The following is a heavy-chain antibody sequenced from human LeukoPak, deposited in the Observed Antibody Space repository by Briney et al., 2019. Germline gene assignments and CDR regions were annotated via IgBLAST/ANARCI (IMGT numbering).Heavy chain of an antibody. CDR1: GFTFSDYY. CDR2: ISSSGSTI. V-gene: IGHV3-11*04. J-gene: IGHJ3*02. D-gene: IGHD4-17*01. Sequence: GGSLRLSCAASGFTFSDYYMSWIRQAPGKGLEWVSYISSSGSTIYYADSVKGRFTISRDNAKNSLYLQMNSLRAEDTAVYYCARDRDYGDHSDAFDIWGQGTMVTVSS. CDR3: ARDRDYGDHSDAFDI.